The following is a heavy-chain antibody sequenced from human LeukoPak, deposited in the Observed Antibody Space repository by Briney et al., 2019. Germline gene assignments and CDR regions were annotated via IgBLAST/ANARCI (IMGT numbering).Heavy chain of an antibody. CDR3: STDIGPLERPVGLPD. D-gene: IGHD1-1*01. J-gene: IGHJ4*02. Sequence: ASGKVCYTVSGHTLTALSMHWLRQAPGHGLEGRRGLEPEDGETSNEQKCQGRVTMTEDTATDKAYMELSSLRSEDTAVYYCSTDIGPLERPVGLPDWGKGTLVTVGS. CDR2: LEPEDGET. CDR1: GHTLTALS. V-gene: IGHV1-24*01.